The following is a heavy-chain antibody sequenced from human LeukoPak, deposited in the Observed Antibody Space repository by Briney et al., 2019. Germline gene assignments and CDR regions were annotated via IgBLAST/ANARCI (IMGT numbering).Heavy chain of an antibody. CDR2: INTNTGNP. Sequence: ASVKVSCKASGYTFTSYAMNWVRQAPGQGLEWMGWINTNTGNPTYAQGFTGRLVFSLDTSVSTAYLQISSLKAEDTAVYYCARGELAYYDSSGYWLFDAFDIWGQGTMVTVSS. V-gene: IGHV7-4-1*02. CDR3: ARGELAYYDSSGYWLFDAFDI. J-gene: IGHJ3*02. CDR1: GYTFTSYA. D-gene: IGHD3-22*01.